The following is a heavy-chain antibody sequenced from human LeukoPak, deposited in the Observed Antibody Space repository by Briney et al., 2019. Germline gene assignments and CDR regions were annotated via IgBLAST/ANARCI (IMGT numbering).Heavy chain of an antibody. CDR2: ISYDGPNR. V-gene: IGHV3-30*18. CDR1: GFTFNSYG. D-gene: IGHD5-18*01. Sequence: PGGSLRLPCAASGFTFNSYGMHWVRQAPGKGLEWVAVISYDGPNRYYADSVKGRFTISRDDSKSTLYLQMNSLRPEDTAVYYCAKEKLPSGYSFLTDYWGQGTLVTVSS. CDR3: AKEKLPSGYSFLTDY. J-gene: IGHJ4*02.